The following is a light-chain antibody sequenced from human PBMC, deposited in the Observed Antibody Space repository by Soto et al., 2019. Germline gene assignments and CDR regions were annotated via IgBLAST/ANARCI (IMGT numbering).Light chain of an antibody. V-gene: IGLV1-44*01. CDR1: SSNLGSNS. J-gene: IGLJ2*01. Sequence: QAVVTQPPSASGTPGQRVTISCSGSSSNLGSNSVNWYQQVPGTAPKLLISSDNQRPSGVPDRFSGSQSGTSASLAISGLQSEDEADYYCSSYAGSNNLVFGGGTKLTVL. CDR3: SSYAGSNNLV. CDR2: SDN.